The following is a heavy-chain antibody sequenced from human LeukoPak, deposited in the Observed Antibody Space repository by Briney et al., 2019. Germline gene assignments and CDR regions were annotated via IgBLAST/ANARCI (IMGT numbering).Heavy chain of an antibody. Sequence: ASVKVSCKASGYTFTSYDINWVRQATGQGLEWMGWMNPNSDNTGYAQKFQGRVTMTRNTSISTAYMELSSLRSEDTAVYYCARFGVSCSSTSCHPSVYWGQGTLVTVSS. D-gene: IGHD2-2*01. CDR1: GYTFTSYD. CDR3: ARFGVSCSSTSCHPSVY. CDR2: MNPNSDNT. J-gene: IGHJ4*02. V-gene: IGHV1-8*01.